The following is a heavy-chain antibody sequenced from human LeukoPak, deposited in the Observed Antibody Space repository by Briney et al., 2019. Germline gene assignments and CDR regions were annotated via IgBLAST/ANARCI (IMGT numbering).Heavy chain of an antibody. CDR2: INHSGST. J-gene: IGHJ4*02. V-gene: IGHV4-39*07. CDR3: ARGRPGYSGYDSTYFDY. D-gene: IGHD5-12*01. CDR1: GGSISSGDYY. Sequence: PSETLSLTCTVSGGSISSGDYYWSWIRQPPEKGLEWIGEINHSGSTNYNPSLKSRVTISVDTSKNQFSLKLSSVTAADTAVYYCARGRPGYSGYDSTYFDYWGQGTLVTVSS.